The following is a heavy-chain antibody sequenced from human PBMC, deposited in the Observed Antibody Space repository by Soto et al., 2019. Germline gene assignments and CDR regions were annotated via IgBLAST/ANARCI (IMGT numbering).Heavy chain of an antibody. D-gene: IGHD3-10*01. CDR2: ISGSGDST. Sequence: EVQLLESGGGLVQPGGSLKLSCAASGLTFSTYAMSWVRQAPGKGLEWVSAISGSGDSTYYADSVKGRFTISRDNSKSTLHLQINSLRAEDTAVYYCAKVPKKVAVPGTDVWGQGTTVTVSS. V-gene: IGHV3-23*01. J-gene: IGHJ6*02. CDR1: GLTFSTYA. CDR3: AKVPKKVAVPGTDV.